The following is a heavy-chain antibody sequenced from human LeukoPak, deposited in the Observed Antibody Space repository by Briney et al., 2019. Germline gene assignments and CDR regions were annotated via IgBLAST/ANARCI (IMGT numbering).Heavy chain of an antibody. CDR3: ARDLQITMVRGTPYYYYYGMDV. J-gene: IGHJ6*02. Sequence: ASMKVSCKPSGYTFTSYYVSWVRQAPGQGLEWMGWTSGYNAKTKYVQKLQGRVTMTTDTSTSTAYMELRSLRSDDTAVYYCARDLQITMVRGTPYYYYYGMDVWGQGTTVTVPS. V-gene: IGHV1-18*04. D-gene: IGHD3-10*01. CDR2: TSGYNAKT. CDR1: GYTFTSYY.